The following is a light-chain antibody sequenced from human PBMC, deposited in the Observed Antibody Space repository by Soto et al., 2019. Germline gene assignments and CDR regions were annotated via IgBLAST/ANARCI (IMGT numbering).Light chain of an antibody. Sequence: DIQMTQSPSTLSASVGDRVTITCRASQCIRSWLAWYQQKPGKAPKLLIYKASSLESGVPSRCSRSGSGPEFNLTISSLQPDDFATDYRQHYKSYSRTFGQGTKLEIK. CDR2: KAS. CDR1: QCIRSW. CDR3: QHYKSYSRT. V-gene: IGKV1-5*03. J-gene: IGKJ2*02.